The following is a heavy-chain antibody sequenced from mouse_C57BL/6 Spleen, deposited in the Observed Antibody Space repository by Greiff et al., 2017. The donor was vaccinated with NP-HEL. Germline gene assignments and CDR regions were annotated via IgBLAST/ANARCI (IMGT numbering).Heavy chain of an antibody. D-gene: IGHD6-1*01. V-gene: IGHV1-18*01. Sequence: VQLQQSGPELVKPGASVKIPCKASGYTFTDYNMDWVKQSHGKSLEWIGDINPNNGGTIYNQKFKGKATLTVDKSSSTAYMELRSLTSEDTAVYYCASLQPGGAYAMDYWGQGTSVTVSS. CDR3: ASLQPGGAYAMDY. CDR1: GYTFTDYN. J-gene: IGHJ4*01. CDR2: INPNNGGT.